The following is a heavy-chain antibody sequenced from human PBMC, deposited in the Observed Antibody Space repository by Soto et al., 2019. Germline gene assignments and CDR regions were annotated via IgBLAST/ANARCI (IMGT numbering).Heavy chain of an antibody. CDR2: IYYSGST. CDR1: GGSISSSSYY. D-gene: IGHD1-26*01. Sequence: SETLSLTCTVSGGSISSSSYYWGWIRQPPGKGLEWIGSIYYSGSTYYNPSLKSRVTISVDTSKNQFSLKLSSVTAADTAVYYCARRSMLLIGNYWGGWFDPWGQGTLVTVSS. V-gene: IGHV4-39*01. CDR3: ARRSMLLIGNYWGGWFDP. J-gene: IGHJ5*02.